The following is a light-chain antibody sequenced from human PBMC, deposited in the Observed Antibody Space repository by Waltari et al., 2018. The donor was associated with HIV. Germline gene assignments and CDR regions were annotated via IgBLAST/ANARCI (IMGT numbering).Light chain of an antibody. V-gene: IGKV2D-29*01. CDR3: MQSIKLPIT. CDR1: QSLLHKDGKTY. J-gene: IGKJ5*01. Sequence: DIVMTQTPLSLSVTPGQPAFISCKSSQSLLHKDGKTYLYWYLQKAGQPPQLLTYEASNRFSGVRDRFSGSGSGTYFTLKISRVEAEDVGVYYCMQSIKLPITFGQGTRLEIK. CDR2: EAS.